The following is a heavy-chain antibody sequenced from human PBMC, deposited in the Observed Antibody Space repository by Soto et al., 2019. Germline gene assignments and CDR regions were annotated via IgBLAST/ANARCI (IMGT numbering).Heavy chain of an antibody. V-gene: IGHV3-23*01. CDR3: AKSYSGWSPWDY. J-gene: IGHJ4*02. CDR2: ISAGGVNT. CDR1: RFTFSNYA. Sequence: EVQVLESGGGLVQPGGSLRLSCAASRFTFSNYAMTWVRQAPGKRLEWVSAISAGGVNTYYADSVKGRFTISRDNSKNTLYLQMNSLRAEDTAVYFCAKSYSGWSPWDYWGQGTLVTVSS. D-gene: IGHD5-12*01.